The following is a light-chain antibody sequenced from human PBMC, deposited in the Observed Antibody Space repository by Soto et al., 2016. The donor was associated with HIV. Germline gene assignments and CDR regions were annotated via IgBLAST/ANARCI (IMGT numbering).Light chain of an antibody. V-gene: IGLV3-25*03. CDR1: VFPKQY. CDR2: KDS. Sequence: SYELTQTPSVSVSPGQTARITCSGDVFPKQYVHWYQKKPGQAPLLVIYKDSERPSGIPERFSGSSSGTTVTLTISGVLAEDEADYYCQSADSGTTMVFGGGTKLTVL. J-gene: IGLJ3*02. CDR3: QSADSGTTMV.